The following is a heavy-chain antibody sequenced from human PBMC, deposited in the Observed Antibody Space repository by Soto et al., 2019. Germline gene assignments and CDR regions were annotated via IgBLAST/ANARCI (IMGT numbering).Heavy chain of an antibody. Sequence: QVQLVQSGAEVKKPGSSVKVSCKASGGTFSSYTISWVRQAPGQGLEWMGRIIPILGIANYAQKFQGRVTSTADKSTSTAYMELSSLRSEDTAVYYCARSRLAAAGMGADYWGQGTLVTVSS. D-gene: IGHD6-13*01. CDR1: GGTFSSYT. CDR3: ARSRLAAAGMGADY. V-gene: IGHV1-69*02. CDR2: IIPILGIA. J-gene: IGHJ4*02.